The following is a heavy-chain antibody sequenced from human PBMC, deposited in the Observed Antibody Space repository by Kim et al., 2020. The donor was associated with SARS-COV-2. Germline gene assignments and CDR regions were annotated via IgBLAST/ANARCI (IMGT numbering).Heavy chain of an antibody. CDR2: ISYDGSNK. CDR1: GFTFSSYA. V-gene: IGHV3-30*04. Sequence: GGSLRLSCAASGFTFSSYAMHWVRQAPGKGLEWVAVISYDGSNKYYADSVKGRFTISRDNSKNTLYLQMNSLRAEDTAVYYCARDFIVVVPAAPILNYY. CDR3: ARDFIVVVPAAPILNYY. D-gene: IGHD2-2*01. J-gene: IGHJ6*01.